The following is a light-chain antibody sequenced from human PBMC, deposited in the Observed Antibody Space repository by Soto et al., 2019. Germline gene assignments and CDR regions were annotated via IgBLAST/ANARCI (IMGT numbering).Light chain of an antibody. CDR1: QSISSY. Sequence: DIQMTQSPSSLSASVGDRVTITCRASQSISSYLNWYQQKPGKVSKRLIYLASSLQSGVPSRFSGSGSGTEFTLTISSLQPEDFATYYCQQLNSYPITFGQRTRLEI. CDR3: QQLNSYPIT. J-gene: IGKJ5*01. V-gene: IGKV1-17*01. CDR2: LAS.